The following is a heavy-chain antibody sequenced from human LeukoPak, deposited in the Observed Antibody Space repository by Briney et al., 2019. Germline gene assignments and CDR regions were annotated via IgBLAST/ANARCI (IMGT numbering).Heavy chain of an antibody. J-gene: IGHJ5*02. CDR1: GGSISSYY. D-gene: IGHD2-2*02. V-gene: IGHV4-59*01. CDR3: AREWPGDCSSTSCYTANWFDP. CDR2: IYNNGST. Sequence: PSETLSLTCTVSGGSISSYYWSWIRQPPGKGLEWLGYIYNNGSTNYNPSLKSRVTISIDTSKNQFSLKLSSVTAADTAVYYCAREWPGDCSSTSCYTANWFDPWGQGTLVTVSS.